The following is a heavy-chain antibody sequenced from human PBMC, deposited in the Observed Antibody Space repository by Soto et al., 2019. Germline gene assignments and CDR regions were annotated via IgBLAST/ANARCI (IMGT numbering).Heavy chain of an antibody. CDR2: IYWSGYE. D-gene: IGHD6-6*01. Sequence: KESGPTLVKPTQTLTLTCSFSGFSLCTSGVGVGWVRQPPGKALEWLALIYWSGYEHYRPSLKSRLTITKATSKNQVVLIMTNMDPVDTATYYCARGLATLPVFAFDVWGQGTTVTVSS. V-gene: IGHV2-5*01. CDR3: ARGLATLPVFAFDV. CDR1: GFSLCTSGVG. J-gene: IGHJ3*01.